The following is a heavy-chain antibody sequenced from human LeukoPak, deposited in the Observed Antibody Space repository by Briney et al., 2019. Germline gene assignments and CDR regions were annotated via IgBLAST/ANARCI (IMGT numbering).Heavy chain of an antibody. Sequence: GGSLRLSCAASGFTFSSYAMHWVRQAPGKGLEWVAVISYDGSNKYYAESVKGRFTISRDNSKNTLYLQMNSLRAEDTAVYYCARPKLLQYYYDSSGYIPWLDPWGQGTLVTVSS. J-gene: IGHJ5*02. CDR3: ARPKLLQYYYDSSGYIPWLDP. D-gene: IGHD3-22*01. CDR2: ISYDGSNK. V-gene: IGHV3-30-3*01. CDR1: GFTFSSYA.